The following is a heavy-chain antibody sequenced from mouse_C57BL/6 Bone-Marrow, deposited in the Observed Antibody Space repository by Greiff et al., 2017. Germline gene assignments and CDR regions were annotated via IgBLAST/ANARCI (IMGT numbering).Heavy chain of an antibody. Sequence: QVQLQQSGAELVRPGASVTLSCKASGYTFTDYDMHWVKQTPVQGLAWIGAIDPATGGTAYNQKFKGKAILTADKSSSTAYMELRSLTSEDSAVYYCTCSDREPDWYVSVWGTGTTVTVSS. CDR3: TCSDREPDWYVSV. J-gene: IGHJ1*03. CDR1: GYTFTDYD. D-gene: IGHD3-1*01. V-gene: IGHV1-15*01. CDR2: IDPATGGT.